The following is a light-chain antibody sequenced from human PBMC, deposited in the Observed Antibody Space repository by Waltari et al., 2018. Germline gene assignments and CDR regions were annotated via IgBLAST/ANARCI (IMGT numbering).Light chain of an antibody. J-gene: IGKJ3*01. CDR2: ASS. CDR3: QQTHGSPPT. Sequence: DIQMTQSPSSLSASVGDRVTIPCRASQSISTYLHWYQQKPGKAPKLLVYASSNFQTGGSSRFSGSGSGTDFTLTISSLEPEDFATYYCQQTHGSPPTFGPGTKVDI. CDR1: QSISTY. V-gene: IGKV1-39*01.